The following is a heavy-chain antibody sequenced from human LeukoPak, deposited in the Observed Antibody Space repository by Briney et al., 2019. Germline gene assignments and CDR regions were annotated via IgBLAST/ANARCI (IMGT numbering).Heavy chain of an antibody. CDR2: IIPILGIA. CDR1: GGTFSSYA. V-gene: IGHV1-69*04. CDR3: AREVYYYDSSGYYVPFDY. Sequence: SVKVSCKASGGTFSSYAISWVRQAPGQGLEWMGRIIPILGIANYAQKFQGRVTITADKSTSTAYMELSSLRSEDTAVYYCAREVYYYDSSGYYVPFDYWGQGTLVTVSS. D-gene: IGHD3-22*01. J-gene: IGHJ4*02.